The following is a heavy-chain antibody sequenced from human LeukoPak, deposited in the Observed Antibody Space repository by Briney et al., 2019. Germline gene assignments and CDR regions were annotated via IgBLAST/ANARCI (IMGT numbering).Heavy chain of an antibody. V-gene: IGHV4-59*01. CDR3: ARDCSAGGGSGYDY. Sequence: PSETLSFTCTVSGDSISNYYWGWLRQPPGKGLEWIGYIYSIGTTNYNPSLRRRVSISVDTAKNQFSLNLNSVTAADTAVYYCARDCSAGGGSGYDYWGQGTLVTVSS. CDR2: IYSIGTT. CDR1: GDSISNYY. D-gene: IGHD3-10*02. J-gene: IGHJ4*02.